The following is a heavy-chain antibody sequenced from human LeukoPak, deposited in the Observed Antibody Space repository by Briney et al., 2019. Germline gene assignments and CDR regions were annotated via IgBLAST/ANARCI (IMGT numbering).Heavy chain of an antibody. Sequence: GGSLRLSCVASGFSVSSNYMSWVRQAPGKGLEWVSVIYSGGSIYYADSVRGRFTSSRDNSKNTMYLQMNSPRAEDTAVYYCARDSHKGLWGQGTLVTVSS. CDR2: IYSGGSI. CDR1: GFSVSSNY. V-gene: IGHV3-66*01. J-gene: IGHJ4*02. CDR3: ARDSHKGL.